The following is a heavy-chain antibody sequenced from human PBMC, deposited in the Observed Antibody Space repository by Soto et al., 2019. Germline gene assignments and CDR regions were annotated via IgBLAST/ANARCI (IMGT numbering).Heavy chain of an antibody. CDR3: TTDRRELLAPWFDP. J-gene: IGHJ5*02. V-gene: IGHV3-15*01. CDR2: IKSKTDGETT. D-gene: IGHD1-26*01. Sequence: GGSLRLSGATSGFTFSKAWMSWVRQAPGKGLEWVGRIKSKTDGETTDYAAPVKGRFTVSRDDSKNTLYLQMDSLKSEDTAVYYCTTDRRELLAPWFDPWGQGTLVTRLL. CDR1: GFTFSKAW.